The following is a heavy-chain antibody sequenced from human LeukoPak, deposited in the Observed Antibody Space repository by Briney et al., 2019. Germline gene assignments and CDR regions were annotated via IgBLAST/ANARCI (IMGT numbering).Heavy chain of an antibody. D-gene: IGHD3-16*01. CDR1: GYTFTGYY. CDR3: RVRVGEDLDY. CDR2: INPNSGGT. J-gene: IGHJ4*02. Sequence: GASVKVSCKASGYTFTGYYMRWVRQAPGQGLEWMGWINPNSGGTNYAQKFQGRVTMTRDASISAAYMELSRLTSDDTAVYCARVRVGEDLDYWGQGTLVTVSS. V-gene: IGHV1-2*02.